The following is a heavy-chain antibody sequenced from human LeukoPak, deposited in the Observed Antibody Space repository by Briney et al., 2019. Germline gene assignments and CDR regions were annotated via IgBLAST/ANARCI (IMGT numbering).Heavy chain of an antibody. CDR2: IYYSGTT. V-gene: IGHV4-39*07. CDR3: ARDRGTWNDDGFDY. D-gene: IGHD1-1*01. J-gene: IGHJ4*02. CDR1: GGSISSSSYY. Sequence: SETLSLTCTVSGGSISSSSYYWGWIRQPPGKGLEWIGSIYYSGTTYYNPSLKSRVTISVDTSKNQFSLKLSSVTAADTAVYYCARDRGTWNDDGFDYWGQGTLVTVSS.